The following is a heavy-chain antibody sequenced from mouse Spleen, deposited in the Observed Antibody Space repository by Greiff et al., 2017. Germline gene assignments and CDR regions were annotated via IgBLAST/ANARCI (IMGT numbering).Heavy chain of an antibody. Sequence: EVKLVESGGGLVKPGGSLKLSCAASGFTFSDYYMYWVRHTPEKRLEWVATISDGGSYTYYPDRVKGRFTISRDNAKNNLYLQMSSLKSEDTDMDYCARDSGNYGGYFDVWGAGTTVTVSS. D-gene: IGHD2-1*01. CDR2: ISDGGSYT. CDR1: GFTFSDYY. CDR3: ARDSGNYGGYFDV. V-gene: IGHV5-4*02. J-gene: IGHJ1*01.